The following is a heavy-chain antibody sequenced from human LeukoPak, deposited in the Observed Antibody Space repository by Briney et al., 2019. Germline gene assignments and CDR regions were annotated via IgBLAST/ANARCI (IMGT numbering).Heavy chain of an antibody. J-gene: IGHJ4*02. Sequence: SETLSLTCTVSGGSVSSGSYYWSWIRQPPGKGLEWIGYIYYSGSTYYNPSLKSRVTISVDTSKNQLSLKLSSVTAADTAVYYCARADYGGSFDYWGQGTLVTVSS. V-gene: IGHV4-30-4*01. CDR1: GGSVSSGSYY. CDR2: IYYSGST. D-gene: IGHD4-23*01. CDR3: ARADYGGSFDY.